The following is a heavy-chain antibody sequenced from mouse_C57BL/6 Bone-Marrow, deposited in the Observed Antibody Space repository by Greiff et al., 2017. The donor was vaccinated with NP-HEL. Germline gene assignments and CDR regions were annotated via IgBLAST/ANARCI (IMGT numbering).Heavy chain of an antibody. J-gene: IGHJ2*01. CDR2: IYPRSGNT. CDR3: ARDLITTVVDYFDY. D-gene: IGHD1-1*01. CDR1: GYTFTSYG. Sequence: VQLQQSGAELARPGASVKLSCTASGYTFTSYGISWVKQRTGQGLEWIGEIYPRSGNTYYNEKFKGKATLTADKSSSTAYMELRSLTSEDSAVYFCARDLITTVVDYFDYWGQGTTLTVSS. V-gene: IGHV1-81*01.